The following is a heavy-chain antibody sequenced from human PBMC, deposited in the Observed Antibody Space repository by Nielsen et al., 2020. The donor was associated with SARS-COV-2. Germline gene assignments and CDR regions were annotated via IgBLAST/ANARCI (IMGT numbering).Heavy chain of an antibody. CDR2: FDPGDAET. D-gene: IGHD3-3*01. V-gene: IGHV1-24*01. CDR1: GYTLSELS. J-gene: IGHJ4*02. CDR3: ATSLVAAIFGVLDY. Sequence: ASVKVSCKVSGYTLSELSIHWVRQAPGKGLERMGGFDPGDAETVYAQKFQGRITMTEDTSADTAYMDLSSLRTEDTAVYYCATSLVAAIFGVLDYWGPGTLVTVSS.